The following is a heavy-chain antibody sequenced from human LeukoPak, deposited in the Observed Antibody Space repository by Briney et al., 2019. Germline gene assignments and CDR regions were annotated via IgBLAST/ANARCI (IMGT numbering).Heavy chain of an antibody. V-gene: IGHV1-46*01. CDR2: INPSGGTT. CDR3: VTSNNAIAAPDY. D-gene: IGHD6-25*01. CDR1: GYRFTSYY. Sequence: ASVKVTCKASGYRFTSYYMHWVRQAPGQGREWMGIINPSGGTTSYAQKFQGRVTMTRDTSTSTVYMELSSLRSEDTAVYYCVTSNNAIAAPDYWGQGTLVTVSS. J-gene: IGHJ4*02.